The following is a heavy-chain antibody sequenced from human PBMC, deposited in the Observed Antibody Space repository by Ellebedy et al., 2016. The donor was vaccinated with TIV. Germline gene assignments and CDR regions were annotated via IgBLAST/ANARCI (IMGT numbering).Heavy chain of an antibody. CDR1: GGPLSSSSYY. D-gene: IGHD4-23*01. CDR3: ARVGHYSGKEYFDY. CDR2: IYHSGPT. V-gene: IGHV4-39*07. J-gene: IGHJ4*02. Sequence: SETLSLXCTVSGGPLSSSSYYWGWIRQPPGKGLEWIGNIYHSGPTYYNPSLKSRVTISVDTSKNQFSLKLNSVTAADTAVYYCARVGHYSGKEYFDYWGQGTLVPVSS.